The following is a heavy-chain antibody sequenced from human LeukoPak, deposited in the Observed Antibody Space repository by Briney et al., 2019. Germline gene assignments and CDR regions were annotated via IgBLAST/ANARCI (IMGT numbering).Heavy chain of an antibody. D-gene: IGHD3-22*01. CDR1: GFTVSSNY. J-gene: IGHJ6*02. CDR3: ARENTMIVGLGMDV. CDR2: IYSGGST. Sequence: PGGSLRLSCAASGFTVSSNYMSWVRQAPGKGLEWVSVIYSGGSTYYADSVKGRFTISRDNSKNTLYLQMNSLRAEDTAVYYCARENTMIVGLGMDVWGQGTTVTVSS. V-gene: IGHV3-53*01.